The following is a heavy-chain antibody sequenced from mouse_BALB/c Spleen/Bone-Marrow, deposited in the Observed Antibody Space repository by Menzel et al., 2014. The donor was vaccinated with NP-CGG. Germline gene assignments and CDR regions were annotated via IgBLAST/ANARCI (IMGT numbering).Heavy chain of an antibody. CDR1: GYTFTSYY. J-gene: IGHJ4*01. CDR2: INPSNGGT. V-gene: IGHV1S81*02. D-gene: IGHD5-1*01. Sequence: VKLMESGAELVKPGASVKLSCKASGYTFTSYYMYWVKQRPGQGLEWIGEINPSNGGTNLNEKFKSRATLTVDKSSSTAYMQLSSLTSEDSAVYYCTRLPHWGQGTSVTVSS. CDR3: TRLPH.